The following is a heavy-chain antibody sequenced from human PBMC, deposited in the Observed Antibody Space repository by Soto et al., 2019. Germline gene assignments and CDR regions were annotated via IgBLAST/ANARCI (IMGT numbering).Heavy chain of an antibody. Sequence: GGSLRLSCAASGFTFSSYAMSWVRQAPGKGLEWVSAVSDRGVSTYYADSVKGRFTISRDNSKNTLYLQMNSLRAEDTAVYYFAKWVRTESGIWTEYFQHWGQGTLVTVSS. J-gene: IGHJ1*01. CDR3: AKWVRTESGIWTEYFQH. CDR1: GFTFSSYA. V-gene: IGHV3-23*01. CDR2: VSDRGVST. D-gene: IGHD1-26*01.